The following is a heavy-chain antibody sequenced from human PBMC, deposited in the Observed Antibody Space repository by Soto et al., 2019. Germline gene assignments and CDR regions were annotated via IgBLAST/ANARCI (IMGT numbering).Heavy chain of an antibody. V-gene: IGHV1-69*12. CDR1: GGTFSSYA. CDR2: IIPIFGTA. J-gene: IGHJ6*02. D-gene: IGHD2-2*01. CDR3: AGKIVLVPAASYYGIDV. Sequence: QVQLVQSGAEVKKPGSSVKVSCKASGGTFSSYAISWVRQAPGQGLEWMGGIIPIFGTANYAQKFQGRVTITADESTSTAYMELSSLRSEDTAVYYCAGKIVLVPAASYYGIDVWGQGTTVTVSS.